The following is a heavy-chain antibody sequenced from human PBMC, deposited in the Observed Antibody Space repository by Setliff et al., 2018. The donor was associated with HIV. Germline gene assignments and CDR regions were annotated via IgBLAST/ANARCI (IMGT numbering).Heavy chain of an antibody. CDR1: GGSISTTSYY. CDR2: IYYSGST. J-gene: IGHJ4*02. Sequence: TLSLTCIVSGGSISTTSYYWGWIRQPPGKGLEWIGSIYYSGSTYYNPSLKSRVTISVDTSKNQFSLKLSSVTVADTAVYYCARLTLYSSSWYGTRDYFDYWGQGTLVTVSS. CDR3: ARLTLYSSSWYGTRDYFDY. D-gene: IGHD6-13*01. V-gene: IGHV4-39*01.